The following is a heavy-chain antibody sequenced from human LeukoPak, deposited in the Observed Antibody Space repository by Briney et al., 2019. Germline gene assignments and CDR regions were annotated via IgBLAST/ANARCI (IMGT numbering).Heavy chain of an antibody. Sequence: SVKVSCKASGGTFSSYAISWVRQAPGQGLEWMGRIIPILGIANYAQRFQGRITITADKSTSTAYMELSSLRSEDTAVYYCARDSSSGDAFDIWGQGTMVTVSS. CDR3: ARDSSSGDAFDI. J-gene: IGHJ3*02. V-gene: IGHV1-69*04. D-gene: IGHD6-13*01. CDR2: IIPILGIA. CDR1: GGTFSSYA.